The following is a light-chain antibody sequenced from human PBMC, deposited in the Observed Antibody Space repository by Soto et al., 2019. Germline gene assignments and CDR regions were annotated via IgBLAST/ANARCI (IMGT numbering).Light chain of an antibody. CDR1: SSDVGGYKF. CDR2: EVS. J-gene: IGLJ1*01. CDR3: GSYTTSGTCV. V-gene: IGLV2-14*01. Sequence: QSALTQPASVSGSPGQSITISCTGTSSDVGGYKFVSWYQQHPGKAPKLMIYEVSNRPSGVSSRFSGSKSGNTASLTISGLQAEDEADYYCGSYTTSGTCVFGTGTKVIVL.